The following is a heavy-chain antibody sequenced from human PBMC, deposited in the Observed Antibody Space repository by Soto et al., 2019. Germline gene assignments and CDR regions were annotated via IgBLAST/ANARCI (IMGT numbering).Heavy chain of an antibody. CDR1: GFTFSSYG. CDR3: AKWAVWFEDGPSTVTYDY. V-gene: IGHV3-30*18. CDR2: ISYDGSNK. D-gene: IGHD3-10*01. J-gene: IGHJ4*02. Sequence: GGSLRLSCAASGFTFSSYGMHWVRQAPGKGLEWVAVISYDGSNKYYADSVKGRFTISRDNSKNTLYLQMNSLRAEDTAVYYCAKWAVWFEDGPSTVTYDYWGQGTLVTVSS.